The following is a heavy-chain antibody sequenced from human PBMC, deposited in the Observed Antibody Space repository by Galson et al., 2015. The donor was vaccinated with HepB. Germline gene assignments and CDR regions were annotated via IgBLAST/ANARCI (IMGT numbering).Heavy chain of an antibody. D-gene: IGHD5-24*01. CDR3: ARGTSTFTLTTAGDY. CDR2: IAYDGSNK. J-gene: IGHJ4*02. V-gene: IGHV3-30-3*01. CDR1: GFTFSSYA. Sequence: SLRLSCAASGFTFSSYAMNWVRQAPGKGLEWVTVIAYDGSNKYYADSVKGRFTISRDNSENTMYLQMNSLRGEDTAVYYCARGTSTFTLTTAGDYWGQGTLVTVSS.